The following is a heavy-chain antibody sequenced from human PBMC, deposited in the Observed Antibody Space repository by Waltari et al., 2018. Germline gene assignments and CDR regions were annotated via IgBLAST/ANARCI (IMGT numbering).Heavy chain of an antibody. V-gene: IGHV3-48*01. CDR1: GFTLRRYN. D-gene: IGHD6-13*01. Sequence: DVQLVESGGGLMQPGGSLRLSCAVPGFTLRRYNMTWVRQAPGKGLEWVSYISSGSDTIYYADSVKGRFTISRDNAQNSLYLEMNSLRGEDTAVYYCARVGPYSTSYYFDTWGQGTLVTVSS. J-gene: IGHJ4*01. CDR2: ISSGSDTI. CDR3: ARVGPYSTSYYFDT.